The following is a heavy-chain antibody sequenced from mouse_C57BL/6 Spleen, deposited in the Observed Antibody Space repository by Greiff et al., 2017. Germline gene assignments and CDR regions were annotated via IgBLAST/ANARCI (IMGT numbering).Heavy chain of an antibody. CDR2: IYPGDGDT. Sequence: QVQLKESGPELVKPGASVKISCKASGYAFSSSWMNWVKQRPGKGLEWIGRIYPGDGDTNYNGKFKGKATLTADKSSSTAYMQLSSLTSEDSAVYYCARAEIYDGTLRGFAYWGQGTLVTVSA. J-gene: IGHJ3*01. V-gene: IGHV1-82*01. D-gene: IGHD2-3*01. CDR3: ARAEIYDGTLRGFAY. CDR1: GYAFSSSW.